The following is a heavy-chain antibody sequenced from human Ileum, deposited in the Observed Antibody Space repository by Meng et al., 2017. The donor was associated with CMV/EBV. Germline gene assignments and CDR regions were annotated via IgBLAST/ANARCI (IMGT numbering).Heavy chain of an antibody. CDR2: IYSGGST. V-gene: IGHV3-66*02. CDR1: GFTVSSNY. CDR3: ARARRYYFDY. Sequence: GESLKISYAASGFTVSSNYMSWVRQAPGKGLEWVSVIYSGGSTYYADSVKGRFTISRDNSKNTLYLQMNSLRAEDTAVYYCARARRYYFDYWGQGTLVTVSS. J-gene: IGHJ4*02.